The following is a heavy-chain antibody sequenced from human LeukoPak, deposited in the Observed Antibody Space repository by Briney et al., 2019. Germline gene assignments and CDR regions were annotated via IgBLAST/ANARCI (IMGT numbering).Heavy chain of an antibody. Sequence: SETLSLTCTVSGGPISSGGYYWSWIRQHPGKGLEWIGYIYYSGSTYHNPSLKSRVTISVDTSKNQFSPKLSSVTAADTAVYYCARASWLRLEYNWFDPWGQGTLVTVSS. D-gene: IGHD5-12*01. V-gene: IGHV4-31*03. J-gene: IGHJ5*02. CDR3: ARASWLRLEYNWFDP. CDR2: IYYSGST. CDR1: GGPISSGGYY.